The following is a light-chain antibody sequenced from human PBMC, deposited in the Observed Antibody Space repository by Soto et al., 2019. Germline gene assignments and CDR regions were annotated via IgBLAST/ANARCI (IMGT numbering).Light chain of an antibody. V-gene: IGLV2-14*03. CDR2: DVS. CDR1: NNDVGRYTY. J-gene: IGLJ2*01. Sequence: QSVLTQPASVSGSPGQSITISCSGTNNDVGRYTYVSWYQQHPGKAPKFIIYDVSSRPSGVSNRFSGSKSGNTASLTISGLQAEDEADYYCSSYTSSSTVIFGGGTKVTVL. CDR3: SSYTSSSTVI.